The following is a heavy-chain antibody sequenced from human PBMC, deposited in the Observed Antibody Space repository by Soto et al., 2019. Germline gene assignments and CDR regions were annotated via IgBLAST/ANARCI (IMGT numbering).Heavy chain of an antibody. J-gene: IGHJ6*02. D-gene: IGHD5-18*01. Sequence: SETLSLTCTVSGGSVSSGSYYWSWIRQPPGKGLEWIGYIYYSGSTNYNPSLKSRVTISVDTSKNQFSLKLSSVTAADTAVYYCARETRDSYGHFMGMDVWGQGTTVTVSS. CDR1: GGSVSSGSYY. CDR3: ARETRDSYGHFMGMDV. V-gene: IGHV4-61*01. CDR2: IYYSGST.